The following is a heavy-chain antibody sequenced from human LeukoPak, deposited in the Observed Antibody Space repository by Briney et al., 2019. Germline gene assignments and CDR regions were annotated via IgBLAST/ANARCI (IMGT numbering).Heavy chain of an antibody. V-gene: IGHV1-2*02. J-gene: IGHJ4*02. CDR2: INPNSGGT. CDR3: ASDLKHKGYCSSTSCYTNNY. D-gene: IGHD2-2*02. Sequence: VSVKVSCKASGYTFTGYYMHWVRQAPGQGLEWMGWINPNSGGTNYAQKFQGRVTMTRDTSISTAYMELSRLRSDDTAVYYCASDLKHKGYCSSTSCYTNNYWGQGTLVTVSS. CDR1: GYTFTGYY.